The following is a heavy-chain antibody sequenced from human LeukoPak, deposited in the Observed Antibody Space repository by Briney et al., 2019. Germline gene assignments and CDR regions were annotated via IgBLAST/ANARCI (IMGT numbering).Heavy chain of an antibody. J-gene: IGHJ4*02. D-gene: IGHD5-18*01. CDR1: GYTFTSYG. V-gene: IGHV1-18*01. CDR2: ISAYNGNT. CDR3: ARAGDALAEWDTAMVPDY. Sequence: ASVKVSCKASGYTFTSYGISWVRQAPGQGLEWMGWISAYNGNTNYAQKFQGRVTMTRDTSISTAYMELSRLRTDDTAVYYCARAGDALAEWDTAMVPDYWGQGTLVTVSS.